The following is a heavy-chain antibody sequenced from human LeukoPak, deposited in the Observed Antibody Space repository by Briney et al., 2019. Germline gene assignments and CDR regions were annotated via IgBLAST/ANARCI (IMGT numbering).Heavy chain of an antibody. D-gene: IGHD6-6*01. CDR3: ARDGDSSSSGFDY. V-gene: IGHV4-34*01. J-gene: IGHJ4*02. CDR1: GGSFSGYY. CDR2: INHSGST. Sequence: SETLSLTCAVYGGSFSGYYWSWIRQPPGKGLEWIGEINHSGSTNYNPSLKSRVTISVDTSRNQFSLKLSSVTAADTAVYYCARDGDSSSSGFDYWGQGTLVTVSS.